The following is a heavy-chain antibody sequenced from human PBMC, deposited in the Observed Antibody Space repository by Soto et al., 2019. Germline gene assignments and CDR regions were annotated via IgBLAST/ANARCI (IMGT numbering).Heavy chain of an antibody. CDR2: VSAYNRNT. D-gene: IGHD1-26*01. Sequence: QVQLVQSGPEVKKPGASVKVSCKGSGYTFSNYGVTWVRQAPGQGLERLGWVSAYNRNTDYEQKFEDRATMTIDTSTNTAYLELRGLTPDDTAVYYCARERRWEPLLYWGQGTL. V-gene: IGHV1-18*01. J-gene: IGHJ4*02. CDR1: GYTFSNYG. CDR3: ARERRWEPLLY.